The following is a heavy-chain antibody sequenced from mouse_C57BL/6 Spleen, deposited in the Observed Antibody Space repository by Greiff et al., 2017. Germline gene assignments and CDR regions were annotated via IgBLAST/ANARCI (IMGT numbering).Heavy chain of an antibody. CDR2: IYPGSGST. CDR3: ARWDGYGHYYAMDY. CDR1: GYTFTSYW. D-gene: IGHD2-2*01. V-gene: IGHV1-55*01. Sequence: QVQLQQSGAELVKPGASVKMSCKASGYTFTSYWITWVKQRPGQGLEWIGDIYPGSGSTNYNEKFKSKATLTVDTSSSTAYMQLSSLTSEDSAVYYCARWDGYGHYYAMDYWGQGTSVTVSS. J-gene: IGHJ4*01.